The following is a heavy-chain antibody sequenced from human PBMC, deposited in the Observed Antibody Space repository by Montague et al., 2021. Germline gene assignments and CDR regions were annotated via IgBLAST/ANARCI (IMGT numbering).Heavy chain of an antibody. V-gene: IGHV4-39*01. CDR3: ARVDCDGDCYTFDP. J-gene: IGHJ5*02. CDR2: IYYSANN. D-gene: IGHD2-21*02. Sequence: SETLSLTCTVSGASINSIPYYWGWIRQPPGQGLEWIGSIYYSANNYYNPSLKSRLSISVDTTKNQFSLRLKSVTAADTAVYHCARVDCDGDCYTFDPWGQGTLVTVSS. CDR1: GASINSIPYY.